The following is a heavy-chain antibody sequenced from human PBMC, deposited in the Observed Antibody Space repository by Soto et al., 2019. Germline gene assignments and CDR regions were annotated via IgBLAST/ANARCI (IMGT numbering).Heavy chain of an antibody. CDR2: INHSGST. CDR3: ANTYGDALDY. CDR1: GGSFSGYY. J-gene: IGHJ4*02. D-gene: IGHD4-17*01. V-gene: IGHV4-34*01. Sequence: QVQLQQWGAGLLKPSETLSLTCAVYGGSFSGYYWSWIRQPPGKGLEWIGEINHSGSTNYNPSLKSRVTISVDTSKNQFSLKLSSVTAADTAVYYCANTYGDALDYWGQGTLFTVSS.